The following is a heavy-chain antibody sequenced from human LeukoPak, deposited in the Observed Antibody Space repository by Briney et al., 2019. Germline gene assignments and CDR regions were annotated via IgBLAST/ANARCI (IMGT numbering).Heavy chain of an antibody. J-gene: IGHJ4*02. CDR3: AKAFGGVYCSSTSCYDTTVDY. V-gene: IGHV3-11*01. CDR2: ISSRGSTI. CDR1: GFTFSDYY. Sequence: GGSLRLSCAASGFTFSDYYMSWIRQAPGKGLEWVSYISSRGSTIYYADSVKGRFTISRDNAKNSLYLQMNSLRAEDTAVYYCAKAFGGVYCSSTSCYDTTVDYWGQGTLVTVSS. D-gene: IGHD2-2*01.